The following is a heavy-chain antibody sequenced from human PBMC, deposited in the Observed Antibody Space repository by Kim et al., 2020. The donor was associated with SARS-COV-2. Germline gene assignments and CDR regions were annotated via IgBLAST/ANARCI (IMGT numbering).Heavy chain of an antibody. CDR2: ISSSTSYK. D-gene: IGHD2-15*01. Sequence: GGSLRLSCAASGFTFSSYSMNWVRQAPGKGLEWVSSISSSTSYKYYADSVKGRFTISRDNAKNSLYLQMNSLRAEDTAVYYCARGGDIVVGVAPDSWGQG. CDR1: GFTFSSYS. CDR3: ARGGDIVVGVAPDS. V-gene: IGHV3-21*01. J-gene: IGHJ4*02.